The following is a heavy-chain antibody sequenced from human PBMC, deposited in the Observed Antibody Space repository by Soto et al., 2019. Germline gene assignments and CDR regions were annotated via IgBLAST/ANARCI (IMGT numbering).Heavy chain of an antibody. CDR1: GFTFSSYA. CDR3: ARGYFEYSSSSPRFDP. J-gene: IGHJ5*02. CDR2: ISYGGSNK. V-gene: IGHV3-30-3*01. D-gene: IGHD6-6*01. Sequence: GGSLRLSCAASGFTFSSYAMHWVRQAPGKGLEWVAVISYGGSNKYYADSVKGRFTISRDNSKNTLYLQMNSLRAEDTAVYYCARGYFEYSSSSPRFDPWGQGNLVTGSS.